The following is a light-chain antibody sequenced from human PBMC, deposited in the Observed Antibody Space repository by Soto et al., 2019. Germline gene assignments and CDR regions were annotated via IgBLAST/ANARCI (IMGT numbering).Light chain of an antibody. CDR2: NVC. Sequence: QSALTQPAPVSGSPGQSITISCTGTSSDVGGYNFVSWYQQHPGKAPKLMLYNVCDRPSGISHRFSGSRSGNTASLTISGLQAEDEAHYYCNSYTSSSTLVFGGGTKLTVL. V-gene: IGLV2-14*03. J-gene: IGLJ2*01. CDR3: NSYTSSSTLV. CDR1: SSDVGGYNF.